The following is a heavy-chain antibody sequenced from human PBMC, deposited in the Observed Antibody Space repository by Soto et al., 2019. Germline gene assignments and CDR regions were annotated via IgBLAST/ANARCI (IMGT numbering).Heavy chain of an antibody. D-gene: IGHD3-22*01. CDR3: ARGPITMIVVVTLRPPNWFDP. J-gene: IGHJ5*02. CDR2: INPNSGGT. CDR1: GFTFSSYG. Sequence: QVQLVESGGGVVQPGRSLRLSCAASGFTFSSYGMHWVRQAPGKGLEWMGWINPNSGGTNYAQKFQGRVTMTRDTSISTAYMELSRLRSDDTAVYYCARGPITMIVVVTLRPPNWFDPWGQGTLVTVSS. V-gene: IGHV1-2*02.